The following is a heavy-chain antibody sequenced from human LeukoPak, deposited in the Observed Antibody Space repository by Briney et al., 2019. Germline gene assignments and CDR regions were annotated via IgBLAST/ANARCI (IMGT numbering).Heavy chain of an antibody. Sequence: SETLSFTCTVSGGSISSYYWSWIRQPPGKGLEWIGYIYYSGSTNYNPSLKSRVTISVDTSKNQFSLKLSSVTAADTAVYYCARGSRYSGSYLDYWGQGTLVTVSS. D-gene: IGHD1-26*01. CDR2: IYYSGST. CDR1: GGSISSYY. J-gene: IGHJ4*02. CDR3: ARGSRYSGSYLDY. V-gene: IGHV4-59*12.